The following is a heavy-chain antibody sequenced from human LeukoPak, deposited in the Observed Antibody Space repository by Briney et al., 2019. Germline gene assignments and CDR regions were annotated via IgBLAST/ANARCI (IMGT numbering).Heavy chain of an antibody. D-gene: IGHD5-18*01. Sequence: SQTLSLTCAISGDSVSSNSAAWNWIRQSPSRGLEWLGRTYYRSKWYNDYAVSVKSRITINPDTSKNQFSLQLNSVTPEDTAVYYCARDPQVLRGYSYGYFERLKYGMDVWGQGTTVTVSS. V-gene: IGHV6-1*01. CDR2: TYYRSKWYN. J-gene: IGHJ6*02. CDR3: ARDPQVLRGYSYGYFERLKYGMDV. CDR1: GDSVSSNSAA.